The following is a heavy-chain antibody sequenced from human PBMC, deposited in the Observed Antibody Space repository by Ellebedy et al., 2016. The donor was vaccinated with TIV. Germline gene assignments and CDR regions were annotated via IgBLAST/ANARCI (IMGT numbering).Heavy chain of an antibody. V-gene: IGHV4-59*01. CDR3: ASAPNQDFYDY. CDR1: GGSISSYY. J-gene: IGHJ4*02. Sequence: MPSETLSLTCTVSGGSISSYYWSWIRQPPGKGLEWIGYISYSGSTNYNPSLKSRVTISVDTSKNQVSLRLSSVTAADTAVYYCASAPNQDFYDYWGQGTLVTVSS. CDR2: ISYSGST.